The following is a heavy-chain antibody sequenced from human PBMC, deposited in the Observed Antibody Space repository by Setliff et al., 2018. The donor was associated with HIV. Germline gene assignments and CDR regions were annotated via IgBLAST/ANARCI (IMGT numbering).Heavy chain of an antibody. CDR1: GGSFSGYY. CDR2: INHGGST. CDR3: ARSPLWFGKAEWYVDL. D-gene: IGHD3-10*01. J-gene: IGHJ2*01. Sequence: SETLSLTCTAYGGSFSGYYWSWIRQPPGKGLEWMGEINHGGSTYYNPSLKSRVTISVDTSKHQFSRKLRSVSAVDTAVYYCARSPLWFGKAEWYVDLWGRGTLVTVSS. V-gene: IGHV4-34*01.